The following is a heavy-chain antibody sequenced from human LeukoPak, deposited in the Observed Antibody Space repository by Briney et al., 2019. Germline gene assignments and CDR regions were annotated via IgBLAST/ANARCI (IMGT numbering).Heavy chain of an antibody. J-gene: IGHJ4*02. CDR2: IYRGGST. V-gene: IGHV3-66*01. CDR1: GFTVTSDC. D-gene: IGHD3-10*01. Sequence: GGSLRLSCAASGFTVTSDCMGWVRQAPGKGLEGVSVIYRGGSTYYADSVQGRFTISRDNSNNTLYLQMNSLRADDTAVYYCTLRGSGSHYEGASVYWGQGTLVTVSS. CDR3: TLRGSGSHYEGASVY.